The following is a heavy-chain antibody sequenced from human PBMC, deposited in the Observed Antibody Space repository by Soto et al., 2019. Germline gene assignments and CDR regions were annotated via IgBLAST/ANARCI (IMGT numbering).Heavy chain of an antibody. CDR2: IIPIFGTA. J-gene: IGHJ3*02. CDR3: ARDGWLQEAGAFDI. V-gene: IGHV1-69*13. CDR1: GGTFSSYA. Sequence: GASVKVSCKASGGTFSSYAISWVRQAPGQGLEWMGGIIPIFGTANYAQKFQGRVTITADESTSTAYMELSSLRSEDTAVYYCARDGWLQEAGAFDIWGQGTMVTVSS. D-gene: IGHD5-12*01.